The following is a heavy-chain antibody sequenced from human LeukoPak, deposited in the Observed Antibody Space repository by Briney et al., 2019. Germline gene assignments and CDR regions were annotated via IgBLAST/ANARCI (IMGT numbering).Heavy chain of an antibody. CDR1: GFTFSSYA. D-gene: IGHD3-22*01. CDR2: ISYDGSNK. V-gene: IGHV3-30*04. CDR3: ARARDSYYDSSGLFDY. J-gene: IGHJ4*02. Sequence: GRSLRLSCAASGFTFSSYAMHWVRQAPGKGLEWVAVISYDGSNKYYADSVKGRFTIPRDNSKNTLYLQMNSLRAEDTAVYYCARARDSYYDSSGLFDYWGQGTLVTVSS.